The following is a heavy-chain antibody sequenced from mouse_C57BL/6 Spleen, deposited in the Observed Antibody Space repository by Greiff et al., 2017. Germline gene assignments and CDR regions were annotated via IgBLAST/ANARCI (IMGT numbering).Heavy chain of an antibody. CDR3: ARGGWGFAY. CDR1: GYTFTDYN. Sequence: EVQLQQSGPELVKPGASVKIPCKASGYTFTDYNMAWVKQSHGKSLEWIGDINPNNGGTIYNQKFKGKATLTVDESSSTAYMELRSLTSEDTAVYYCARGGWGFAYWGQGTLVTVSA. J-gene: IGHJ3*01. CDR2: INPNNGGT. V-gene: IGHV1-18*01. D-gene: IGHD2-3*01.